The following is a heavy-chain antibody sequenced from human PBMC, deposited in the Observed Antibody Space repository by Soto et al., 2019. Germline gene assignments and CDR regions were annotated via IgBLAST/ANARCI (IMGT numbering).Heavy chain of an antibody. D-gene: IGHD6-13*01. Sequence: TLSLTCAVSGGPISSGGYSWSWIRQPPGKGLEWIGNIYHSGSTYYNPSLKSRVTISVDTPKNQFSLKLSSVTAADTAVYYCASRHSSPYFDYWGQGTLVT. V-gene: IGHV4-30-2*05. CDR2: IYHSGST. CDR3: ASRHSSPYFDY. J-gene: IGHJ4*02. CDR1: GGPISSGGYS.